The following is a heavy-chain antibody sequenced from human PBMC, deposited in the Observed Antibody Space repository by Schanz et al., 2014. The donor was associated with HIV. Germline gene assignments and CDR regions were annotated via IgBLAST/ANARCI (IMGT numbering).Heavy chain of an antibody. CDR1: GFTFSTYA. D-gene: IGHD6-19*01. J-gene: IGHJ4*02. Sequence: VQLVESGGGLVQPGGSLRLSCAASGFTFSTYAMNWVRQAPGEGLEWVSGISGSGGRTYYAEFVKGRFTISRDNSKNTLYLQMNSLRAEDTAIYYCAKTSYGWYFDYWGQGTLVTVSS. V-gene: IGHV3-23*04. CDR3: AKTSYGWYFDY. CDR2: ISGSGGRT.